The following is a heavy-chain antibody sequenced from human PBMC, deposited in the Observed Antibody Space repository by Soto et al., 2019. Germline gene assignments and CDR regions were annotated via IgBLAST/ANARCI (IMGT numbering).Heavy chain of an antibody. J-gene: IGHJ4*02. CDR3: AKDSNKYSSSLRGRYFDY. CDR2: ISGGGSNT. Sequence: GGSLRLSCAASGFPFSSYVMSWVRQAPGKGLEWVSGISGGGSNTFYADYVKGRFTISRDNSKNTLLLQMNSLGAEDTAVYYCAKDSNKYSSSLRGRYFDYWGQGIGVTVS. D-gene: IGHD4-4*01. V-gene: IGHV3-23*01. CDR1: GFPFSSYV.